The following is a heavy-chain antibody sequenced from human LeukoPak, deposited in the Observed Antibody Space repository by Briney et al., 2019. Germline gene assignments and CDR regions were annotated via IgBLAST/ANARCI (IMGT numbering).Heavy chain of an antibody. CDR1: GFTFSDYS. J-gene: IGHJ3*02. CDR2: ISGDGGST. D-gene: IGHD3-10*01. Sequence: PGGSLRLSCAASGFTFSDYSMNWVRQAPGKGLEWVSPISGDGGSTYYADSVKGRFTISRDNSKNSLYLQMNSLRTEDTALYYCARNNVFGVRGVHAFDIWGQGTMVTVSS. V-gene: IGHV3-43*02. CDR3: ARNNVFGVRGVHAFDI.